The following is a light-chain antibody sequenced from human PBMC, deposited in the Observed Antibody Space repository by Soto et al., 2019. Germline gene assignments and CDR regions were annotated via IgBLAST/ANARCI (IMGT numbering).Light chain of an antibody. J-gene: IGKJ4*01. CDR1: QSISNS. V-gene: IGKV1-5*03. CDR3: QQYSTYPLT. Sequence: DIHMTQSPSTRSASVGDRVTMTCRASQSISNSLAWYQQQPGKAPKLLIYRASALQSGVTSRFSGSGSGTEFTLTIDSLQPDDFATFYCQQYSTYPLTFGGGTRVDIK. CDR2: RAS.